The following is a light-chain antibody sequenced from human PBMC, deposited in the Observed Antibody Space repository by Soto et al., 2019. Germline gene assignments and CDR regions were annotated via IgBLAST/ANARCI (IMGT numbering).Light chain of an antibody. CDR3: QQYYSYPAT. CDR2: AAS. Sequence: QMTQSPSSLSAAVGYRVTITCRASQGISSYLAWYQQKPGKAPKLLIYAASTLQSGVPSRFSGSGSGTDFTLTISRLQSEDFATYYCQQYYSYPATFGGGTKVDI. J-gene: IGKJ4*01. CDR1: QGISSY. V-gene: IGKV1-8*01.